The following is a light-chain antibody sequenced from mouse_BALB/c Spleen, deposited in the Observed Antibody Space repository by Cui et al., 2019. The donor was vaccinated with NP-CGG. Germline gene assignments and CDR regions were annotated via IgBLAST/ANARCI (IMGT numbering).Light chain of an antibody. Sequence: QADVTKESALTTSPGETVTLTCRSSTGAVTTSNYANWVQEKPDHLFTGLIGGTNNRAPGGPARFSGSLIGDKAALTITGAQTEDEAIYFCALWYSNHWVFGGGTKLTVL. J-gene: IGLJ1*01. V-gene: IGLV1*01. CDR3: ALWYSNHWV. CDR1: TGAVTTSNY. CDR2: GTN.